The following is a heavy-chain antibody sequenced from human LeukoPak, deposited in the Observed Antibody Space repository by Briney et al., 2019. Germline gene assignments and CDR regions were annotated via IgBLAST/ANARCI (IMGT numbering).Heavy chain of an antibody. CDR3: ARFGTPKTYYYDSHLSHDAFDI. CDR1: GGSISSYY. V-gene: IGHV4-4*07. J-gene: IGHJ3*02. Sequence: PSETLSLTCTVSGGSISSYYWSWIRQPAGKGLEWIGRIYTSGSTNYNPSLKSRVTMSGDTSKNQFSLKLSSVTAADTAVYYCARFGTPKTYYYDSHLSHDAFDIWGQGTMVTVSS. D-gene: IGHD3-22*01. CDR2: IYTSGST.